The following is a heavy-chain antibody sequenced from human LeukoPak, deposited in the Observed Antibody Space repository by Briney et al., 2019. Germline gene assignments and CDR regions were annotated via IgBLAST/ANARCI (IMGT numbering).Heavy chain of an antibody. Sequence: GGTLRLSCAASGFTFSKYWMSWVRQAPGKGLEWVSGIVDVGTTYYADSVRGRFTISRDNFKNTVYLQMNSLRAEDTAVYYCARHSRVATKNYYDSSGYPDYWGQGTLVTVSS. CDR3: ARHSRVATKNYYDSSGYPDY. V-gene: IGHV3-66*04. J-gene: IGHJ4*02. CDR2: IVDVGTT. CDR1: GFTFSKYW. D-gene: IGHD3-22*01.